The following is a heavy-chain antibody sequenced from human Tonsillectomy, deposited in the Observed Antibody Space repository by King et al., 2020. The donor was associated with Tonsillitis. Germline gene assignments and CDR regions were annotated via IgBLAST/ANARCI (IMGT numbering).Heavy chain of an antibody. CDR1: GGSISSGSYY. CDR2: VHYSRST. Sequence: VQLQESGPGLVKPSETLSLTCTVSGGSISSGSYYWVWIRQPPGKGLEWIGSVHYSRSTYYNPSLKSRVTMSVDKSKNQFSLKLSSVTAADTAVYYCARHTSGWYEGKNDYWGQGTLVTVSS. V-gene: IGHV4-39*01. J-gene: IGHJ4*02. CDR3: ARHTSGWYEGKNDY. D-gene: IGHD6-19*01.